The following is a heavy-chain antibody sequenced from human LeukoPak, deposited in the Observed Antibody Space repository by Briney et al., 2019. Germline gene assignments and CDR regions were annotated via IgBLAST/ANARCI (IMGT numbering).Heavy chain of an antibody. CDR1: GGSISSYY. CDR2: IYYSGST. CDR3: ARGNGSYSTLAYDY. V-gene: IGHV4-59*01. Sequence: SETLSLTCTVSGGSISSYYWSWIRQPPGKGLEWIGYIYYSGSTNYNPSLKSRVTISVDTSKNQFSPKLSSVTAADTAVYYCARGNGSYSTLAYDYWGQGTLVTVSS. D-gene: IGHD1-26*01. J-gene: IGHJ4*02.